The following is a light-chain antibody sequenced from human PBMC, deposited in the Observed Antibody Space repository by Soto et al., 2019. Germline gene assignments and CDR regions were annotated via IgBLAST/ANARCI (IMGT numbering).Light chain of an antibody. CDR1: QSIITY. CDR2: AAS. Sequence: DIQMTQSPSSLSASVGDRVTITCRASQSIITYLNWYQQKPGKAPKLLIFAASKLQSGVPSRFSGSGSGTDFTLTISRLEPEDFAMYLCQHYGTSLWTFGQGTKVEIK. J-gene: IGKJ1*01. V-gene: IGKV1-39*01. CDR3: QHYGTSLWT.